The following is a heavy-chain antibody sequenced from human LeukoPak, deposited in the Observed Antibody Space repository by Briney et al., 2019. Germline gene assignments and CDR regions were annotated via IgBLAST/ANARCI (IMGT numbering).Heavy chain of an antibody. V-gene: IGHV3-30*18. D-gene: IGHD3-10*01. CDR1: GFTFSRYG. J-gene: IGHJ4*02. CDR2: ISYDGGNK. Sequence: GRSLRLSCAASGFTFSRYGMHWVRQASGKGLEWVALISYDGGNKYCADSVKGRFTISRDNSKNTLYLQMNSLRPEDTAVYYCAKGDPYGSGSYPVDYWGQGTLVTVSS. CDR3: AKGDPYGSGSYPVDY.